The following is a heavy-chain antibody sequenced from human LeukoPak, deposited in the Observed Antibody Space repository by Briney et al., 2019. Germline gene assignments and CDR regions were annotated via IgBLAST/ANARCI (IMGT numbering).Heavy chain of an antibody. CDR1: GFTFSSYA. J-gene: IGHJ6*02. V-gene: IGHV3-23*01. Sequence: GGSLRLSCAASGFTFSSYAMSWVRQAPGKGLEWVSAISGSGGSTYYADSVKGRFAISRDNSKNTLYLQMNSLRAEDTAVYYCAKPIGIAAAGTHYYYYYGMDVWGQGTTVTVSS. D-gene: IGHD6-13*01. CDR2: ISGSGGST. CDR3: AKPIGIAAAGTHYYYYYGMDV.